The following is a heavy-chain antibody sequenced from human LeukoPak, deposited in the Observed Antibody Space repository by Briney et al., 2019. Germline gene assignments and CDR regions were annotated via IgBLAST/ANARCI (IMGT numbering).Heavy chain of an antibody. J-gene: IGHJ4*02. CDR3: ARRRGSGSYCNYIDY. V-gene: IGHV4-39*01. CDR1: GGSISSSSYY. D-gene: IGHD3-10*01. CDR2: IYYSGST. Sequence: SETLSLTCTVSGGSISSSSYYWGWIRQPPGKGLEWIGSIYYSGSTYYNPSLKSRVTISVDTSKNRFSLKLSSVTAADTAVYYCARRRGSGSYCNYIDYWGQGTLVTVSS.